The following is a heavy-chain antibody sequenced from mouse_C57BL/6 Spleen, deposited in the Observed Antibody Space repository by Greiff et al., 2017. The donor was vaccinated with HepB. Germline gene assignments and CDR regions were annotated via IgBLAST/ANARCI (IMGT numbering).Heavy chain of an antibody. CDR3: TQITTVVATRDY. Sequence: VQLQQSGTVLARPGASVKMSCKTSGYTFTSYWMHWVKQRPGQGLEWIGAIYPGNSDTSYNQKFKGKAKLTAVTSASTAYMELSSLTNEDSAVYYCTQITTVVATRDYWGQGTTLTVSS. J-gene: IGHJ2*01. CDR1: GYTFTSYW. D-gene: IGHD1-1*01. CDR2: IYPGNSDT. V-gene: IGHV1-5*01.